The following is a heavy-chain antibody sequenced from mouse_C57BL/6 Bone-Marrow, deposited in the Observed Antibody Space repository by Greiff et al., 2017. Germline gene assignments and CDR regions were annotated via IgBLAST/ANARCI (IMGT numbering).Heavy chain of an antibody. J-gene: IGHJ1*03. D-gene: IGHD1-1*01. CDR2: VDPGSGNT. Sequence: QVKLQQSGPELVKPGASVKISCKASGYTFTAYYINWVKQRPGRGLEGIGWVDPGSGNTKYNEKFKGKATLTVDTSSSTAYMQLSSLTSEDSAVYFCAREGGTDYYGSSYYWYFDVWGTGTTVTVSS. CDR1: GYTFTAYY. V-gene: IGHV1-84*01. CDR3: AREGGTDYYGSSYYWYFDV.